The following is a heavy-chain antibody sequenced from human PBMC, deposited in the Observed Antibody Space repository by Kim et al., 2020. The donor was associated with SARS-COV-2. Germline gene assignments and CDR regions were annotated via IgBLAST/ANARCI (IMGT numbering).Heavy chain of an antibody. CDR2: IWSDGSNE. CDR1: GFTFRAYG. V-gene: IGHV3-33*01. CDR3: ARDIFTFTTGDY. D-gene: IGHD3-22*01. Sequence: GGSLRLSCAASGFTFRAYGMHWVRQAPGKGLEWVSVIWSDGSNENYADSVRGRFTISRDNYKDTLYLQMNSLRAEDTAVYYCARDIFTFTTGDYWGQGTL. J-gene: IGHJ4*02.